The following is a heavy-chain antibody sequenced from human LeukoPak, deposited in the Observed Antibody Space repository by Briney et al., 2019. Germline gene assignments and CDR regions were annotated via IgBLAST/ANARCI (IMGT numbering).Heavy chain of an antibody. V-gene: IGHV3-48*03. D-gene: IGHD3-10*01. CDR2: ISSSGSTI. Sequence: GGSLRLSCAASGFTFSSYEMNWVRQAPGKGLEWVSYISSSGSTIYYADSVEGRFTISRDNAKNSLYLQMNSLRAEDTAVYYCARARGDAFDIWGQGTMVTVSS. CDR3: ARARGDAFDI. J-gene: IGHJ3*02. CDR1: GFTFSSYE.